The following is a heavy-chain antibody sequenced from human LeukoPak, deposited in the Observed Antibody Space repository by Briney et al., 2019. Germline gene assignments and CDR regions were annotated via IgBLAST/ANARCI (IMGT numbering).Heavy chain of an antibody. V-gene: IGHV4-38-2*02. CDR3: ARGGIAVAGKPAGPPPDY. Sequence: SETLSLTCTVSAYFISNGYYWGWIRQPPGKGLEWIGNIYHSGITYYNPSLKSRVTISVDTSKNQFSLKLSSVTAADTAVYYCARGGIAVAGKPAGPPPDYWGQGTLVTVSS. J-gene: IGHJ4*02. CDR2: IYHSGIT. D-gene: IGHD6-19*01. CDR1: AYFISNGYY.